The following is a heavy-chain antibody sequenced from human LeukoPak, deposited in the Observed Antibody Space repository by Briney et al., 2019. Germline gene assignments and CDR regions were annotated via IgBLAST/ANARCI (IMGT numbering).Heavy chain of an antibody. CDR2: MNPNSGNT. J-gene: IGHJ6*03. CDR1: GYTFTSYD. Sequence: GASVKVSCKASGYTFTSYDINWVRQATGQGLEWMGWMNPNSGNTGYAQKFQGRVTMTRNTSISTAYMELSSLRSEDTAVYYCARGVRYSSGWYGYYYYMDVWGKGTTVTISS. D-gene: IGHD6-19*01. V-gene: IGHV1-8*01. CDR3: ARGVRYSSGWYGYYYYMDV.